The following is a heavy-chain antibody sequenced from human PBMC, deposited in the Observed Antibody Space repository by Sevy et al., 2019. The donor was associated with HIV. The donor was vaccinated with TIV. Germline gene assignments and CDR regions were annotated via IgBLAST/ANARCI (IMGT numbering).Heavy chain of an antibody. CDR3: ARDTREKSFDY. V-gene: IGHV1-18*01. CDR2: MNTYNGNT. J-gene: IGHJ4*02. Sequence: GLSVKVSCKASGYTFSGYSISWVRQAPGQGLEWMGWMNTYNGNTKYAQKVQGRVTMTTDTSTSTAYMELRGLRSDDTAVYYCARDTREKSFDYWGQGTLVTVSS. CDR1: GYTFSGYS.